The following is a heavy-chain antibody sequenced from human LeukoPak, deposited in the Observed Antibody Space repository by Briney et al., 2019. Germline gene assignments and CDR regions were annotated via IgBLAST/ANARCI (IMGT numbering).Heavy chain of an antibody. D-gene: IGHD5-18*01. V-gene: IGHV4-59*01. CDR2: IYYSGST. CDR1: GGSISSYY. Sequence: SETLSLTCTVSGGSISSYYWSWIRQPPGKGLEWIGYIYYSGSTNYNPSLKSRVTISVDTSKNQFSLKLSSVTAADTAVYYCARVYYSYGSYYFDYGGQGTLVTVSS. CDR3: ARVYYSYGSYYFDY. J-gene: IGHJ4*02.